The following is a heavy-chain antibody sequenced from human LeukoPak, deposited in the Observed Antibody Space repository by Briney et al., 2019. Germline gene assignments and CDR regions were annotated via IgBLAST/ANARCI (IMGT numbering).Heavy chain of an antibody. J-gene: IGHJ4*02. Sequence: GGSLRLSCAASGFTFSSYVMHWVRQAPGKGLEWVSSISSSSSYIYYADSVKGRFTISRDNAKNSLYLQMNSLRAEDTAVYYCARGGMVRGVIDYWGQGTLVTVSS. CDR3: ARGGMVRGVIDY. CDR1: GFTFSSYV. D-gene: IGHD3-10*01. CDR2: ISSSSSYI. V-gene: IGHV3-21*04.